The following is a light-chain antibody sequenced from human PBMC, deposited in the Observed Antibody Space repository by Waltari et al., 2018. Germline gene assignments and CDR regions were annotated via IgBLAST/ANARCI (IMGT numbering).Light chain of an antibody. CDR2: EAS. CDR1: QDIRKN. V-gene: IGKV1-33*01. CDR3: QQYANLPLT. Sequence: DIQMTQSPSSLSASVGDRVTITCQASQDIRKNLNWFQQKPGKAPQVLILEASTSQAVVPSRFSGSGSGTDFAVTISSLQPEDIGTYYCQQYANLPLTFGGGTRVEIK. J-gene: IGKJ4*01.